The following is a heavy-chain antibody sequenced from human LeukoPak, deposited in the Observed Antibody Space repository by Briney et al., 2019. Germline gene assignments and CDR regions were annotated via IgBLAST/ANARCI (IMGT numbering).Heavy chain of an antibody. CDR3: ARQYGRPFDY. CDR1: GYSFSNYW. J-gene: IGHJ4*02. V-gene: IGHV5-51*01. CDR2: IYPGDSDT. Sequence: GESLKISCKGSGYSFSNYWIGWVRQMPGKGLEWMGIIYPGDSDTRYSPSFQGQVTISVDESINTAYLQWSSLEASDTAMYYCARQYGRPFDYWGQGTPVTVSS. D-gene: IGHD4-17*01.